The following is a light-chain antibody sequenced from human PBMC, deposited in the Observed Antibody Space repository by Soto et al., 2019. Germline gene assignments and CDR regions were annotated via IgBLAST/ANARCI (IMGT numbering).Light chain of an antibody. J-gene: IGKJ5*01. CDR3: QQDYNLPPYT. CDR2: GAS. V-gene: IGKV3D-15*01. Sequence: IVMPQSPATLSVSPGERATLTCRASQSVSSSLAWYQQKPGQAPRLLIYGASSRATGIPDRFSGSGSGTDFTLTISSLQPEDFAVYYCQQDYNLPPYTLGQGRRLEN. CDR1: QSVSSS.